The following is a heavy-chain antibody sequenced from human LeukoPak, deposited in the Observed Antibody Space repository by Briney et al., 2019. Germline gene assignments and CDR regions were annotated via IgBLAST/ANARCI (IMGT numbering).Heavy chain of an antibody. CDR2: ISYDGSNK. CDR1: EFTFSSYA. V-gene: IGHV3-30-3*01. J-gene: IGHJ4*02. D-gene: IGHD2-21*02. Sequence: GGSLRLSCAASEFTFSSYAMSWLRQAPGKGLEWVAVISYDGSNKYYADSVKGRFTISRDNSKNTLYLQMNSLRAEDTAVYYCARRVTPYYFDYWGQGTLVTVSS. CDR3: ARRVTPYYFDY.